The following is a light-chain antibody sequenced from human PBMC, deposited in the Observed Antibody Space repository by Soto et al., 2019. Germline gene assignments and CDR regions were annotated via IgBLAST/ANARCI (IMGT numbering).Light chain of an antibody. V-gene: IGLV2-23*02. Sequence: QSALTQPASVSGSPGQSITISCSGTSGDIGNYNLVSWYQQHPGKAPKLIIYEVTQRPSGVSVRFSGSKSGNTASLTISGLQAEDEARYYCSSYVGSSVFHPFGGGTKLTVL. CDR2: EVT. J-gene: IGLJ2*01. CDR1: SGDIGNYNL. CDR3: SSYVGSSVFHP.